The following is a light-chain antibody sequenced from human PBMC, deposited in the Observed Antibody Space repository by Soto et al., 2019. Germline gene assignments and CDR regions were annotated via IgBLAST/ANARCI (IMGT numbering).Light chain of an antibody. CDR2: DAS. CDR1: QSISSW. J-gene: IGKJ1*01. Sequence: DIQMTQSPSTLSASVGDRVTITCRASQSISSWLAWYQQKPGKAPKLLIYDASSLESGVPSRFSGSGSGTEFTLTISSLQPDDFATYYCQHYNSYSEAFCQGTKVDIK. V-gene: IGKV1-5*01. CDR3: QHYNSYSEA.